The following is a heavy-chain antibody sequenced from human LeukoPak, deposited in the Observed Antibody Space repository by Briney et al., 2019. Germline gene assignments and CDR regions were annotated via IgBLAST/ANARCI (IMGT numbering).Heavy chain of an antibody. J-gene: IGHJ6*02. D-gene: IGHD6-19*01. CDR2: ISSDGNT. CDR3: ARGQEQFSSPWQWGPRRKNFYYYGMDV. V-gene: IGHV3-66*01. Sequence: GGSLRLSCAASGFTVSSSSMNWVRLGPGKGLEWVSVISSDGNTYYADSVKGRSTISRDNSRNTLSLQTHGLRADDTAVYYCARGQEQFSSPWQWGPRRKNFYYYGMDVWGQGTTVTVSS. CDR1: GFTVSSSS.